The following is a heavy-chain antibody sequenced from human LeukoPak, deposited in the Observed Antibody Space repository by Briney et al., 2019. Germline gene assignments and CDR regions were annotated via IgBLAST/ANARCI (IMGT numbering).Heavy chain of an antibody. D-gene: IGHD4-17*01. J-gene: IGHJ4*02. CDR2: IYYSGST. CDR3: ARETDGDYVYYFDY. V-gene: IGHV4-59*01. Sequence: PSETLSLTCTVSGGSISSYYWSWIRQPPGKGLEWIGYIYYSGSTNYIPSLKSRVTISVDTSKNQFSLKLSSVTAADTAVYYCARETDGDYVYYFDYWGQGTLVTVSS. CDR1: GGSISSYY.